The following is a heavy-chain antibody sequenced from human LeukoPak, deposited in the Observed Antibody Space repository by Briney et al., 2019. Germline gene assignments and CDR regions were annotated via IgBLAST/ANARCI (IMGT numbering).Heavy chain of an antibody. J-gene: IGHJ4*02. CDR1: GYSISSGYY. CDR2: IYHSGST. D-gene: IGHD3-10*01. CDR3: ARDRGSGSYWAD. Sequence: PSETLSLTCTVSGYSISSGYYWGWIRQPPGQGLEWIGSIYHSGSTYYNPSLKSRVTISVDTSKNQFSLKLSSVTAADTAVYYCARDRGSGSYWADWGQGTLVTVSS. V-gene: IGHV4-38-2*02.